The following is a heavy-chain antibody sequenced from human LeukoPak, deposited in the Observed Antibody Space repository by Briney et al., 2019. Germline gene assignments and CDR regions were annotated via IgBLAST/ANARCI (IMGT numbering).Heavy chain of an antibody. CDR3: ARDREKLRFVVGPAAVDY. D-gene: IGHD2-2*01. Sequence: ASVKVSCKASGYTFTGYYMHWVRQAPGQGLEWMGWINPNSGGTNYAQKFQGRVTMTRDTSISTAYMELSRLRSDDTAVYHCARDREKLRFVVGPAAVDYWGQGTLVTVSS. V-gene: IGHV1-2*02. CDR1: GYTFTGYY. CDR2: INPNSGGT. J-gene: IGHJ4*02.